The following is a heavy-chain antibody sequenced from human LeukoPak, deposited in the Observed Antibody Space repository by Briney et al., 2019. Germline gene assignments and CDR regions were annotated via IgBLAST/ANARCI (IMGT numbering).Heavy chain of an antibody. V-gene: IGHV1-69*04. CDR3: ATAPLVGLAAAGTNFQH. J-gene: IGHJ1*01. CDR2: IIPILGIA. CDR1: GGTFSSYA. Sequence: ASVKVSCKASGGTFSSYAISWVRQAPGQGLEWMGRIIPILGIANYAQKFQGRVTITADKSTSTAYMELSSLRSEDTAVYYCATAPLVGLAAAGTNFQHWGQGTLVTVSS. D-gene: IGHD6-13*01.